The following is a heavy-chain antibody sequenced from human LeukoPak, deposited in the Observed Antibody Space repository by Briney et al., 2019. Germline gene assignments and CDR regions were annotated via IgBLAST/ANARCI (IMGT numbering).Heavy chain of an antibody. D-gene: IGHD6-19*01. Sequence: GGSLRLSCAASGFTFSDSYMSWIRQAPGKGLEWVSYISSSDSSVYYTDSVKGRFTISRDNATNSLYLQMNSLRAEDTAVYYCARGDLGWDDAFGIWGQGTMVTVSS. CDR3: ARGDLGWDDAFGI. CDR2: ISSSDSSV. J-gene: IGHJ3*02. CDR1: GFTFSDSY. V-gene: IGHV3-11*01.